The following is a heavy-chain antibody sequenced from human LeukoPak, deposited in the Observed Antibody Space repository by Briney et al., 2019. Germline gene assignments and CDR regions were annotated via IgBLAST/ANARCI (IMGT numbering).Heavy chain of an antibody. CDR1: GFTFSSYA. J-gene: IGHJ6*02. CDR3: AKDDRITIFGVVIKHGMDV. CDR2: IRGSGGST. D-gene: IGHD3-3*01. Sequence: PGGSLRLSCAASGFTFSSYAMSWVRQAPGKGLEWVSAIRGSGGSTYYADSVKGRFTISRDNSKNTLYLQMNSLRAEDTAVYYCAKDDRITIFGVVIKHGMDVWGQGTTVTVSS. V-gene: IGHV3-23*01.